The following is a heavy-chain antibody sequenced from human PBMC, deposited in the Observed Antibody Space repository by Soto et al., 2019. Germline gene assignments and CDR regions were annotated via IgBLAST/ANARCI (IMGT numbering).Heavy chain of an antibody. Sequence: PGGSLTLSCAASGFTFSSYGMHWVRQAPGKGLEWVAVISYDGSNKYNADSVKGRFTISRDNSKNTLYLQMNSLRAEDTAVYYCAKDAMGRSSSWPNYYYYGMDVWGQGTTVTVSS. D-gene: IGHD6-13*01. V-gene: IGHV3-30*18. CDR3: AKDAMGRSSSWPNYYYYGMDV. CDR1: GFTFSSYG. J-gene: IGHJ6*02. CDR2: ISYDGSNK.